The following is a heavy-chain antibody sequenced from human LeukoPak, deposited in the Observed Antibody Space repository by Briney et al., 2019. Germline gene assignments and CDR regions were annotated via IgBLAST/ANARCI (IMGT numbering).Heavy chain of an antibody. CDR1: GFTFSSYS. Sequence: GGSLRLSCAASGFTFSSYSMNWVRQAPGKGLEWVSSISSGSSYIYYADSVKGRFTISRDSAKNSLSLQMNSLRAEDTAVYYCSRVKGVPYYYFDYWGQGTLVTVSS. CDR3: SRVKGVPYYYFDY. CDR2: ISSGSSYI. V-gene: IGHV3-21*01. D-gene: IGHD3-16*01. J-gene: IGHJ4*02.